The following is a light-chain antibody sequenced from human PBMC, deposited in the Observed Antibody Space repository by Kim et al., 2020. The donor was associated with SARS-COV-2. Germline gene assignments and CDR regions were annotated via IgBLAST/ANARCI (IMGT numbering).Light chain of an antibody. CDR3: QKYNSDPLT. V-gene: IGKV1-27*01. CDR2: AAS. Sequence: DIQMTQSPSSLSASVGDRVTITCRASQGISKPLAWYQQRPGQVPKLLIYAASTLQSGVPSRFSGSGSGTDFTLTISSLQPEDVATYYCQKYNSDPLTFGPGTKVDIK. CDR1: QGISKP. J-gene: IGKJ3*01.